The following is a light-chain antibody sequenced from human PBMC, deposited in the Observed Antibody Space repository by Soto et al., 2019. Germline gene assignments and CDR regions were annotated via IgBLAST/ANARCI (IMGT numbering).Light chain of an antibody. CDR2: DAS. J-gene: IGKJ5*01. V-gene: IGKV3-11*01. CDR1: QSVSNY. Sequence: EIVLTQSPATLSLSPGERATLSCRASQSVSNYLGWYQQRPGQAPRLLIYDASESATGIPARFSGSGSGTHFTLTINSLEPEDFAVYYCQHRYNWPPAFGQGTRLEIK. CDR3: QHRYNWPPA.